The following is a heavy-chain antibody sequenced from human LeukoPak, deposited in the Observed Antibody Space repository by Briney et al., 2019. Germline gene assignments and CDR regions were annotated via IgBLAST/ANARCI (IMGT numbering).Heavy chain of an antibody. D-gene: IGHD3-10*01. CDR2: IYYSGST. CDR1: GGSISSSSYY. CDR3: ARVGSYTVPD. V-gene: IGHV4-39*07. Sequence: PSETLSLTCTVSGGSISSSSYYWGWIRQPPGKGLEWIGSIYYSGSTYYNPSLKSRVTISVDTSKNQFSLKLGSVTAADTAVYYCARVGSYTVPDWGQGTLVTVSS. J-gene: IGHJ4*02.